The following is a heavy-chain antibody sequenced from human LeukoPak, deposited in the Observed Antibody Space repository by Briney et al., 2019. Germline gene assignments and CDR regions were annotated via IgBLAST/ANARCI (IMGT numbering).Heavy chain of an antibody. CDR2: ISAYNGNT. CDR1: GYTFTSYG. D-gene: IGHD3-10*01. J-gene: IGHJ4*02. Sequence: ASVKVSCKASGYTFTSYGISWVRQAPGQGLEWMGWISAYNGNTNYAQKLQGRVTMTPDTSTSTAYMELRSLRSDDTAVYYCARDRRYYYGSGSSLTFDYWGQGTLVTVSS. CDR3: ARDRRYYYGSGSSLTFDY. V-gene: IGHV1-18*01.